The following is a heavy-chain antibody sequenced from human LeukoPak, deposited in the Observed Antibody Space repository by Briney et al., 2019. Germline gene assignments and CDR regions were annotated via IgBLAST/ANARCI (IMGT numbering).Heavy chain of an antibody. D-gene: IGHD2-21*02. CDR3: AKEDAYCGGDCLDAFDI. CDR1: GFTFSSYE. V-gene: IGHV3-21*04. CDR2: ISSSSSYI. Sequence: GGSLRLSCAASGFTFSSYEMNWVRQAPGKGLEWVSSISSSSSYIYYADSVKGRFTISRDNAKNSLYLQMNSLRVEDTAVYFCAKEDAYCGGDCLDAFDIWGQGTMVTVSS. J-gene: IGHJ3*02.